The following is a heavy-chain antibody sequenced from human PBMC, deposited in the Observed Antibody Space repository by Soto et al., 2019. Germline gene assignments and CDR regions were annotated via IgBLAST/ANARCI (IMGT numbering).Heavy chain of an antibody. CDR1: GDSIKTHY. D-gene: IGHD2-2*03. J-gene: IGHJ5*02. CDR3: ASGWMAAFDT. Sequence: SETLSLTCNVTGDSIKTHYWSCIRQPPGKGLEWIGYIYYSGSTLYNPSLKRRVTISVDTAKNQFSLRLNSLTAADTAVYYCASGWMAAFDTWGQGTLVTVSS. V-gene: IGHV4-59*11. CDR2: IYYSGST.